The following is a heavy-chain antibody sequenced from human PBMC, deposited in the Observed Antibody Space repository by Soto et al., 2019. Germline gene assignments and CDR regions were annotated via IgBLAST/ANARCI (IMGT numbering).Heavy chain of an antibody. CDR3: ARANWYSEY. J-gene: IGHJ4*02. CDR2: IYYYGNT. CDR1: GGSISNHY. V-gene: IGHV4-59*11. D-gene: IGHD7-27*01. Sequence: QVQLQESGPGLVKPSETLSLTCTVSGGSISNHYWSWIRQPPGKGLEWIGYIYYYGNTNYNPTLTSRVTMSVDTSKNQISLRLSSVTAAATAVYYCARANWYSEYWGQGTLVTVSS.